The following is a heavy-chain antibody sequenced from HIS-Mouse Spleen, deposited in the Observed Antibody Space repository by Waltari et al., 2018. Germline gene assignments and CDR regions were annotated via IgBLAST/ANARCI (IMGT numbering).Heavy chain of an antibody. CDR1: GGSISSGGYY. Sequence: QVQLQESGPGLVKPSQTLSLTCTVSGGSISSGGYYWSWIRQHPGKGLEWIGYIYYSGSTDYNPSLRSRVTLPVDSSKNQFALKLSSVTAADTAVYDCARAPIRGYWYFDLWGRGTLVTVSS. CDR3: ARAPIRGYWYFDL. CDR2: IYYSGST. J-gene: IGHJ2*01. D-gene: IGHD3-16*01. V-gene: IGHV4-31*03.